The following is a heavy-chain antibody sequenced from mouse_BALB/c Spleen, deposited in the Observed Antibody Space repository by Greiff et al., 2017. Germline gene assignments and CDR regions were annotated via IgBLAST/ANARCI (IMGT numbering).Heavy chain of an antibody. V-gene: IGHV5-4*02. D-gene: IGHD2-10*01. CDR1: GFTFSDYY. Sequence: EVQLKESGGGLVKPGGSLKLSCAASGFTFSDYYMYWVRQTPEKRLEWVATISDGGSYTYYPDSVKGRFTISRDNAKNNLYLQMRSLKSEDTAMYYCARAYYGNYGDAMDYWGRGTSVTV. J-gene: IGHJ4*01. CDR3: ARAYYGNYGDAMDY. CDR2: ISDGGSYT.